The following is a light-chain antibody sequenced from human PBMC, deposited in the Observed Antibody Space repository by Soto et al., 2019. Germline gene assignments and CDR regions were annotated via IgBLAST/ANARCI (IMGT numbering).Light chain of an antibody. Sequence: QSALSQPASVSGSPGQSITISCTGTSSDVGGYNYVSWYQQHPGKAPKLMIYEVSNRPSGVSNRFSGSTTGNTASLTISGLQAEDEADYYCSSYTSSSTLYVFXTGTKLTVL. CDR3: SSYTSSSTLYV. CDR2: EVS. CDR1: SSDVGGYNY. J-gene: IGLJ1*01. V-gene: IGLV2-14*01.